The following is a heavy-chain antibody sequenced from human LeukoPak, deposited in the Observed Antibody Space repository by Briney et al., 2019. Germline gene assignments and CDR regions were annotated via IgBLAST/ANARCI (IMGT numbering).Heavy chain of an antibody. J-gene: IGHJ3*02. V-gene: IGHV4-39*07. CDR2: IYYSGST. CDR1: GGSISSTSYY. D-gene: IGHD2-21*02. CDR3: AKGFVVVTADAFDI. Sequence: ETLSLTCTVPGGSISSTSYYWAWIRQPPGKGLEWIGYIYYSGSTYYNPSLKSRVTISVDTSKNQFSLKLSSVTAADTAVYYCAKGFVVVTADAFDIWGQGTMVTVSS.